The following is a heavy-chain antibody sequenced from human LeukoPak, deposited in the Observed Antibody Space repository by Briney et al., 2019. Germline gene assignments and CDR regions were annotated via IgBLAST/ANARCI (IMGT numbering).Heavy chain of an antibody. CDR1: GFTFSNSA. Sequence: GGSLRLSCAASGFTFSNSAMSWVRQAPGKGLEWVSGSTRNDETTSYADSVKGRFTISRDNSKNTLYLQMNSLRAEDTAVYYCAMGELRGAFDIWGQGTMVTVSS. V-gene: IGHV3-23*01. J-gene: IGHJ3*02. D-gene: IGHD3-16*01. CDR2: STRNDETT. CDR3: AMGELRGAFDI.